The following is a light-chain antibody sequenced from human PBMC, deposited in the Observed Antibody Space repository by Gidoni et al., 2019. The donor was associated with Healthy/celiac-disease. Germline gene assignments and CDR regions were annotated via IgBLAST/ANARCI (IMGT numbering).Light chain of an antibody. Sequence: DIVMTQSPDSLAVSLCERATINFKSSQSVLYSSNNKNYLTWYQQKPGQPPKLLIYWASTRESGVPDRFSGSGSGTDFTLTIRSLQAEDVAVYYCQQYYSTPRTFGQGTKVEIK. CDR1: QSVLYSSNNKNY. CDR2: WAS. V-gene: IGKV4-1*01. J-gene: IGKJ1*01. CDR3: QQYYSTPRT.